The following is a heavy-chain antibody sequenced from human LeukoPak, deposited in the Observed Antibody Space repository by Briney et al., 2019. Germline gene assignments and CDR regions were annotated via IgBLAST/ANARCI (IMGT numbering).Heavy chain of an antibody. V-gene: IGHV3-23*01. D-gene: IGHD3-10*01. J-gene: IGHJ4*02. Sequence: GGSLRLSCAASEFTFSSYAMSWVRQAPGKGLEWVSAISASGGSTYYADSVKGRFTISRDNSKNTLYLQMNSLRAEDTAVYYCAKVLTMIRGKDYWGQGTLVTVSS. CDR2: ISASGGST. CDR3: AKVLTMIRGKDY. CDR1: EFTFSSYA.